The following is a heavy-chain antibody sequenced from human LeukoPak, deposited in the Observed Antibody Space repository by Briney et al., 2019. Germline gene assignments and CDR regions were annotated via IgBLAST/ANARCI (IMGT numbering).Heavy chain of an antibody. CDR2: ISGSGGST. V-gene: IGHV3-23*01. D-gene: IGHD2-21*02. CDR3: AKSPYDGGDCPHFDY. J-gene: IGHJ4*02. CDR1: GFTVSSNY. Sequence: PGGSLRLSCAASGFTVSSNYMSWVRQAPGKGLEWVSAISGSGGSTYYADSVKGRFTISRDNSKNTLYLQMNSLRAEDTAVYYCAKSPYDGGDCPHFDYWGQGTLVTVSS.